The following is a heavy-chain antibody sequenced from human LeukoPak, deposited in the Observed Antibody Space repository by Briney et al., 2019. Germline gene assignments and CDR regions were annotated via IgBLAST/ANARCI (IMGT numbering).Heavy chain of an antibody. CDR1: GGSFNAYA. CDR2: IIPIFGTS. Sequence: SVKVSCKASGGSFNAYAISWVRQAPGQELEWMGGIIPIFGTSNYAQKLQGRVTISTDESTSTAYMEVSSLRSEDTAIYYCARGLDASMETAYDYWGQGTLVTVSS. V-gene: IGHV1-69*05. CDR3: ARGLDASMETAYDY. J-gene: IGHJ4*02. D-gene: IGHD5-18*01.